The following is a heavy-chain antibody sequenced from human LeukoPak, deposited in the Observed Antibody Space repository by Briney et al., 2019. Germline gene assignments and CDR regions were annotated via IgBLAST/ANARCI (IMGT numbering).Heavy chain of an antibody. Sequence: PSETLSLTCTVSGGSISSYYWSWIRQPPGKGLEWIGYIYTSGSTNYNPSLKSRVTISVDTSKNQFSLKLSSVTAADTAVYYCATRRMGDSSGYYHDYWGQGTLVTVSS. D-gene: IGHD3-22*01. CDR1: GGSISSYY. V-gene: IGHV4-4*09. CDR2: IYTSGST. CDR3: ATRRMGDSSGYYHDY. J-gene: IGHJ4*02.